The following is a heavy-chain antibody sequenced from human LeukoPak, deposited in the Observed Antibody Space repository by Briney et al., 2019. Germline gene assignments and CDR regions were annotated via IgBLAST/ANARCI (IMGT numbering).Heavy chain of an antibody. CDR2: ISPRGDVT. V-gene: IGHV3-23*01. Sequence: GGTLRLSCAASGFIFRNHGMNWVRQAPGKGLEWVSGISPRGDVTYYADSVKGRFTISRDNSKNTLYLQMNSLRAEDTAVYYCARDDDTYYYMDVWGKGTTVTISS. D-gene: IGHD3-9*01. J-gene: IGHJ6*03. CDR1: GFIFRNHG. CDR3: ARDDDTYYYMDV.